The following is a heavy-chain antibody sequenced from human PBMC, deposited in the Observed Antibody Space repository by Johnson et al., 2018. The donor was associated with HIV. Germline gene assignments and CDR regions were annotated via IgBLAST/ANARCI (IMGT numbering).Heavy chain of an antibody. CDR2: INWNGGST. D-gene: IGHD2-15*01. CDR3: ARDGEYCSGGSCSDAFDI. Sequence: VQLVESGGGLVQPGGSLRVSCAASGFTFDDYGMSWVRQAPGKGLEWVSGINWNGGSTGYADSVKGRFTISRDNAKNSLYLQMNSLRAEDTALYYCARDGEYCSGGSCSDAFDIWGQGTMVTVSS. CDR1: GFTFDDYG. V-gene: IGHV3-20*04. J-gene: IGHJ3*02.